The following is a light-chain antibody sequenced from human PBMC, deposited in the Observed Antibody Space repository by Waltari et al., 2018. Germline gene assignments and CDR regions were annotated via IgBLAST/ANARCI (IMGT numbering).Light chain of an antibody. CDR2: KAS. Sequence: DIQMTQSPSNLSASVGDRVTITCRASQSISDWLAWYQQKPGKAPKLLIYKASDLESGVPSRFSGSGSGTEFTLTISSLQPDDFATYYCQHYDGFPWTFGQGTEVESK. CDR1: QSISDW. J-gene: IGKJ1*01. CDR3: QHYDGFPWT. V-gene: IGKV1-5*03.